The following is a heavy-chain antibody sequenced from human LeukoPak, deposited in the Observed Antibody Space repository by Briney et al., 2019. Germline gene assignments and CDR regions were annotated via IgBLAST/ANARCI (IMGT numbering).Heavy chain of an antibody. J-gene: IGHJ5*02. V-gene: IGHV5-51*01. Sequence: RQXXXKGXEXMXIIYPGDSDTRYSPSFQGQVTISADKSISTAYLQWSSLKASDTAMYYCARRYGPYNWFDPWGQGTLVTVSS. CDR2: IYPGDSDT. D-gene: IGHD4-17*01. CDR3: ARRYGPYNWFDP.